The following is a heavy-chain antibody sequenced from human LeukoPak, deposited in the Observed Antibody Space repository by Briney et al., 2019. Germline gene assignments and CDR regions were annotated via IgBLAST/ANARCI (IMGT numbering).Heavy chain of an antibody. V-gene: IGHV1-69*06. Sequence: GSSVKVSCKASGATFCSCAISWVRQAPGQRLGWLGGIIPIFGTANYAQKFQGRVTITADKSTSTAHMELSSLRSEDTAVYYCARSTHSRAYYGMDVWGKGTTVTVSS. J-gene: IGHJ6*04. CDR2: IIPIFGTA. D-gene: IGHD1-1*01. CDR1: GATFCSCA. CDR3: ARSTHSRAYYGMDV.